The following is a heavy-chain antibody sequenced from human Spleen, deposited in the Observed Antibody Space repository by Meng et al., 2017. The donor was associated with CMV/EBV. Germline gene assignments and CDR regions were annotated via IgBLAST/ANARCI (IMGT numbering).Heavy chain of an antibody. J-gene: IGHJ4*02. V-gene: IGHV3-9*01. CDR1: GFTFDGYA. D-gene: IGHD6-25*01. Sequence: SLKISCAASGFTFDGYAMHWVRQAPGKGLEWVSSVSWNSGNVGYADSVEGRFTISRDNAKKSVYLQMNSLRPEDTALYYCAKGPGYQAAKFYFDYWGQGTLVTVS. CDR2: VSWNSGNV. CDR3: AKGPGYQAAKFYFDY.